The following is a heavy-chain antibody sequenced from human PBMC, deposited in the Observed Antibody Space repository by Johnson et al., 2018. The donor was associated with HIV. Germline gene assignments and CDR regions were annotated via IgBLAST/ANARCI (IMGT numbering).Heavy chain of an antibody. V-gene: IGHV3-66*02. CDR3: AKGTAVADDAFDI. J-gene: IGHJ3*02. D-gene: IGHD6-19*01. Sequence: VQLVESGGGVVQPGRSLRLSCAASGFTVSSSYMSWVRQAPGKGLEWVSVIYSGGSTYYADSVKGRFTISRDNSKNTLYLQMNSLRAEDTAVYYCAKGTAVADDAFDIWGQGTMVTVSS. CDR1: GFTVSSSY. CDR2: IYSGGST.